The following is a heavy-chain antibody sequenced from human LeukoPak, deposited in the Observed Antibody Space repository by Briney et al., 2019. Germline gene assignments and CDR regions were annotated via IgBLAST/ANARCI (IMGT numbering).Heavy chain of an antibody. V-gene: IGHV3-11*01. J-gene: IGHJ6*02. D-gene: IGHD3-3*01. CDR2: ISSSGSTI. CDR1: GFTFSDYY. Sequence: GGSLRLSCAASGFTFSDYYMSWIRQAPGKGLEWVSYISSSGSTIYYADSVKGRFTISRDNAKNSLYLQMNSLRAEDTAVYYCARSYDFWSGYPSDGMDVWGQGTTVTVSS. CDR3: ARSYDFWSGYPSDGMDV.